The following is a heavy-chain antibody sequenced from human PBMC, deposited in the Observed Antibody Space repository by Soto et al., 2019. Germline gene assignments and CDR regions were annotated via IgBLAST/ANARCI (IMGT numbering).Heavy chain of an antibody. J-gene: IGHJ6*02. CDR2: IIPIFGTA. D-gene: IGHD2-2*01. CDR1: GGTFSSYA. V-gene: IGHV1-69*12. CDR3: ARTDIVLVPAAIPVEVSGMDV. Sequence: QVQLVQSGAEVKKPGSSVKVSCKASGGTFSSYAISWVRQAPGQGLEWMGGIIPIFGTANYAQKFQGRVTITADESTXXAXMXXSSLRSEDTGVYYCARTDIVLVPAAIPVEVSGMDVWGQGTTVTVSS.